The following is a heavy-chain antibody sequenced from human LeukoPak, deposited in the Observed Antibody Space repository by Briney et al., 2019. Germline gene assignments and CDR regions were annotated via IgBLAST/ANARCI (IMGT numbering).Heavy chain of an antibody. Sequence: PSQTLSLTCTVSGGSISSGGYYWSWIRQPPGKGLEWIGYIYHSGSTYYNPSLKSRVTISVDRSKNQFSLKLSSVTAADTAVYYCAREPRMRQLAFDIWGQGTMVTVSS. CDR1: GGSISSGGYY. D-gene: IGHD2-2*01. V-gene: IGHV4-30-2*01. J-gene: IGHJ3*02. CDR3: AREPRMRQLAFDI. CDR2: IYHSGST.